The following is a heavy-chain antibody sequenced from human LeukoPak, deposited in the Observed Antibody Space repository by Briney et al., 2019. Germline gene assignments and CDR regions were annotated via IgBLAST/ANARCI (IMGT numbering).Heavy chain of an antibody. CDR2: ISGSGSST. CDR1: GFTFSNYA. V-gene: IGHV3-23*01. CDR3: AKHSRNGVYYYFDY. J-gene: IGHJ4*02. D-gene: IGHD2-8*01. Sequence: PGGSLRLSCAASGFTFSNYAMSWVRQAPGKVLEWVSVISGSGSSTYNADSVKGRFTISRDNSKNTLYLQMNSLRAEATAVYYCAKHSRNGVYYYFDYWGQGTLVTVSS.